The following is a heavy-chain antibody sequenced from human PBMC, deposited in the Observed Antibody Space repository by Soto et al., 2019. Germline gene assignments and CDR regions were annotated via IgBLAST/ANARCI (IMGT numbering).Heavy chain of an antibody. V-gene: IGHV3-30*03. J-gene: IGHJ4*02. D-gene: IGHD3-22*01. Sequence: PGGSLRLSCAASGFTFSTYGMHWVRQAPGKGLEWVAIISFDGSNEYYADSVKGRFTISRDNSKNTLYLQMDSLRDEDTAVYYCARDPPSGYSRFLNYWGQGTLVTVSS. CDR1: GFTFSTYG. CDR3: ARDPPSGYSRFLNY. CDR2: ISFDGSNE.